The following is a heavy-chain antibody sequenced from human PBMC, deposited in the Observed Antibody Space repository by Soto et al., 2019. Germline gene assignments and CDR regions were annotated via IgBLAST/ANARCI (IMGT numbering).Heavy chain of an antibody. D-gene: IGHD2-2*01. CDR3: ARDSYCSSTSCYADAFDI. V-gene: IGHV3-21*01. J-gene: IGHJ3*02. Sequence: GSLRLSCAASGFTFSSYSMNWVRQAPGKGLEWVSSITSSSSYIYYADSVKGRFTISRDNAKNSLYLQMNGLRAEDTAVYYCARDSYCSSTSCYADAFDIWGQGTMVTVSS. CDR1: GFTFSSYS. CDR2: ITSSSSYI.